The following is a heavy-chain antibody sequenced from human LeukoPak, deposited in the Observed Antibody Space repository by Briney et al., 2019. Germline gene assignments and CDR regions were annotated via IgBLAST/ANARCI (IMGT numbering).Heavy chain of an antibody. CDR3: ARDMSSGWYNWFDP. V-gene: IGHV4-4*07. CDR2: IYTSGST. D-gene: IGHD6-19*01. J-gene: IGHJ5*02. Sequence: WIRXPAGKGLEWIGRIYTSGSTNYNPSLKSRVTMSVDTSKNQFSLKLSSVTAADTAVYYCARDMSSGWYNWFDPWGQGTLVTVSS.